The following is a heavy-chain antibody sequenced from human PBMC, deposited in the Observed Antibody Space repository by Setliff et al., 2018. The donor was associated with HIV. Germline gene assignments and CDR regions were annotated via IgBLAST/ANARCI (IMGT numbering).Heavy chain of an antibody. D-gene: IGHD5-12*01. V-gene: IGHV3-30*04. CDR2: ISFDGSIK. J-gene: IGHJ4*02. CDR1: GFTFSRYA. Sequence: GGSLRLSCEASGFTFSRYAMHWVRQAPGKGLEWVAVISFDGSIKEYADSVRGRFTISRDNSKNTVYLQMNSLRAEDTAVNYCARDMVVGDGYKNFDYWGPGTLVTVSS. CDR3: ARDMVVGDGYKNFDY.